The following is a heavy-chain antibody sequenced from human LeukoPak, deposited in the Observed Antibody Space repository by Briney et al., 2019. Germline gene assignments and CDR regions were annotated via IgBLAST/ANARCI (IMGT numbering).Heavy chain of an antibody. J-gene: IGHJ5*02. D-gene: IGHD6-19*01. CDR1: GGSISSGGYS. CDR2: IYYSGST. CDR3: ARVFEGYSSTDLDTNWFDP. V-gene: IGHV4-30-4*07. Sequence: PSETLSLTCAVSGGSISSGGYSWSWIRQPPGKGLEWIGYIYYSGSTYYNPSLKSRVTISVDTSKNQFSLKLSSVTAADTAVYYCARVFEGYSSTDLDTNWFDPWGQGTLVTVSS.